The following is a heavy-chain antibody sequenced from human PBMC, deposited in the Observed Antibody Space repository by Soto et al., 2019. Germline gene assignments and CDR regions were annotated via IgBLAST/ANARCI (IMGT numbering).Heavy chain of an antibody. V-gene: IGHV3-30-3*01. Sequence: QVQLVESGGGVVQPGRSLRLSCAASGFTFSSYAMHWVRQAPGKGLEWVAVISYDGSNKYYADSVKGRFTISRDNSKNTLYLQMNSLRAEDTAVYYCAREPVYQPEATGSNYYYYGMDVWGPGTTVTVSS. CDR3: AREPVYQPEATGSNYYYYGMDV. D-gene: IGHD1-1*01. J-gene: IGHJ6*02. CDR2: ISYDGSNK. CDR1: GFTFSSYA.